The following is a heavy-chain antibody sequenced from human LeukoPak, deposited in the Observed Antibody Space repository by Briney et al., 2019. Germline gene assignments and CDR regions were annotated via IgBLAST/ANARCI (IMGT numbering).Heavy chain of an antibody. Sequence: SETLSLTCTVSGGSISSSSFYWGWIRQPPGKGLEWIGTIYHSGSPYYNPSLNSRVTISGDTSKNQFSLKLRSVTTADTAVYYCARGRYQLDYWGQGTLVTVSS. J-gene: IGHJ4*02. CDR3: ARGRYQLDY. CDR1: GGSISSSSFY. D-gene: IGHD2-2*01. CDR2: IYHSGSP. V-gene: IGHV4-39*07.